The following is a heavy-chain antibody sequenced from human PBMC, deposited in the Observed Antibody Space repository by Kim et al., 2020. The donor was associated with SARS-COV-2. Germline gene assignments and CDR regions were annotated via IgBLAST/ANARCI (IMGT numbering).Heavy chain of an antibody. CDR3: ARGGAAAGTSGFFDY. V-gene: IGHV6-1*01. D-gene: IGHD6-13*01. Sequence: VSVESRITINPDTSKTQFSLQLNSVTPEDTAVYYCARGGAAAGTSGFFDYWGQGTLVTVSS. J-gene: IGHJ4*02.